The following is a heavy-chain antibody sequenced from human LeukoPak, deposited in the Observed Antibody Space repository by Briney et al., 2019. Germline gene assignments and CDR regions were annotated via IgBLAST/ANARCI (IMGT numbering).Heavy chain of an antibody. CDR1: GFTFNDYD. Sequence: PGGSLRLSCAASGFTFNDYDINWVRQAPGKGLEWVSGINWNSVYIDYADSVKGRFTISRDNAKNSLYLQMNTLRAEDTAVYYCARDLVWFGEPKGYYNYMDVWGKGTTVTVSS. J-gene: IGHJ6*03. V-gene: IGHV3-9*01. CDR2: INWNSVYI. D-gene: IGHD3-10*01. CDR3: ARDLVWFGEPKGYYNYMDV.